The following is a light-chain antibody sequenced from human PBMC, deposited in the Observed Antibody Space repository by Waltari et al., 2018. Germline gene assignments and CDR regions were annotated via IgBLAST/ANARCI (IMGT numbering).Light chain of an antibody. V-gene: IGKV1-5*03. CDR3: QQYSSFST. J-gene: IGKJ2*01. CDR1: QSVGTW. CDR2: MAS. Sequence: DIQMTQSPSTLSASVGDRVTISCRVSQSVGTWLAWYQQKPGKAPKLLIYMASSLESGVPSRFSGSGSGTEFTLTISSLQPDGFATYSCQQYSSFSTFGQGTKLDI.